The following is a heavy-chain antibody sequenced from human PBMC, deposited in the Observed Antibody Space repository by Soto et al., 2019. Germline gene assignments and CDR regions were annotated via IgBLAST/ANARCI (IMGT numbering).Heavy chain of an antibody. Sequence: GGSLRISCAASRFTFGTYSMNWVRQAPGKGLEWVSSISSSSSYIYYADSVKGRFTISRDNAKNSLYLQMNSLRAEDTAVYYCARLSYYDASSGDPDYRGQRTPVPVSS. D-gene: IGHD3-22*01. J-gene: IGHJ4*02. V-gene: IGHV3-21*01. CDR1: RFTFGTYS. CDR2: ISSSSSYI. CDR3: ARLSYYDASSGDPDY.